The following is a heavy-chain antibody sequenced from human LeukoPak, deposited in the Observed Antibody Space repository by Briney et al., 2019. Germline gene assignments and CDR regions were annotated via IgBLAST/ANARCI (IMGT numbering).Heavy chain of an antibody. D-gene: IGHD6-13*01. CDR2: ISAYNGNT. J-gene: IGHJ3*02. CDR3: ARDRGRIAAARPDAFDI. Sequence: GASVKVSCKASGYTFTSYGISWVRQAPGQGIEWMGWISAYNGNTNYPQKLQGRVTMTTDTSTSTAYMELRSLRSDDRAVYYCARDRGRIAAARPDAFDIWGQGTMVTVSS. CDR1: GYTFTSYG. V-gene: IGHV1-18*01.